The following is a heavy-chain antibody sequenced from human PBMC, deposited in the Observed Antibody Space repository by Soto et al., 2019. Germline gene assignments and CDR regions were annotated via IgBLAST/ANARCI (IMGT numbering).Heavy chain of an antibody. J-gene: IGHJ6*02. D-gene: IGHD4-17*01. CDR2: VYYTGDT. CDR3: VRQGIDYLHGLVDV. CDR1: SGPDRSHN. Sequence: QVQLQQSGPRLVKPSETLSLTCTVSSGPDRSHNWGWIRQPPGRGLEWIGYVYYTGDTAYNPSLRGRVTLXAXPXXNDLSWTLNSVPAADTAVYYCVRQGIDYLHGLVDVWGQGTTVSVSS. V-gene: IGHV4-59*08.